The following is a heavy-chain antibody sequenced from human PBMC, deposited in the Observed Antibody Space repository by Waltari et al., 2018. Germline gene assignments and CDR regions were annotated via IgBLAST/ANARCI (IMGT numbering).Heavy chain of an antibody. CDR3: ARTDIVVVPAAMREFYFDY. CDR2: IYHSGST. CDR1: GYSISSGYY. Sequence: SGYSISSGYYWGWIRQPPGKGLEWIGSIYHSGSTYYNPSLKSRVTISVDTSKNQFSLKLSPVTAADTAVYYCARTDIVVVPAAMREFYFDYWGQGTLVTVSS. V-gene: IGHV4-38-2*01. D-gene: IGHD2-2*01. J-gene: IGHJ4*02.